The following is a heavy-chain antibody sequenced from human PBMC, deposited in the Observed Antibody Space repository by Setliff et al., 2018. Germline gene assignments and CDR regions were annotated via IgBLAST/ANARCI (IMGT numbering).Heavy chain of an antibody. J-gene: IGHJ2*01. Sequence: ASVKVSCKASGYTFTGYYMHWVRQAPGQGLEWMGWINPNSGGTSYAQKFQGRVTITADTSTDIAYMELSSLRSEDTAVYYCATGRDWPTDTDWYFDLWGRGTLVTVSS. CDR1: GYTFTGYY. D-gene: IGHD3-9*01. CDR2: INPNSGGT. V-gene: IGHV1-2*02. CDR3: ATGRDWPTDTDWYFDL.